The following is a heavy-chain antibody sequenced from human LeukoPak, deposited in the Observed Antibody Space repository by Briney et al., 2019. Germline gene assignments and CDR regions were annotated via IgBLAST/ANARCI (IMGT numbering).Heavy chain of an antibody. V-gene: IGHV1-2*02. D-gene: IGHD2-8*01. CDR3: ARDRYCTNGVCYTGRYFDY. CDR1: GYTFTGYY. J-gene: IGHJ4*02. CDR2: INPKSGGT. Sequence: GASVRVSSKASGYTFTGYYMHWVRQAPGQGVEWMGWINPKSGGTNYAQNFHGTVTMTRDTSISTAYMELSRLRSDDTAVYYCARDRYCTNGVCYTGRYFDYWGQGTLVTVSS.